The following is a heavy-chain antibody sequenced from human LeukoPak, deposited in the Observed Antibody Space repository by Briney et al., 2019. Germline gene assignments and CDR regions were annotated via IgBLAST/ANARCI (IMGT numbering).Heavy chain of an antibody. CDR1: GGPFSGYY. J-gene: IGHJ6*03. D-gene: IGHD2-2*01. CDR3: ARVDERVVIPPAAPNYYYYYYMDV. V-gene: IGHV4-34*01. CDR2: INHSGST. Sequence: SETLSLTCAVYGGPFSGYYWSWIRQPPGKGLEWIGEINHSGSTNYNPSLKSRVTISVDTSKNQFSLKLSSVTAADTALYYCARVDERVVIPPAAPNYYYYYYMDVWGQGTLVTVSS.